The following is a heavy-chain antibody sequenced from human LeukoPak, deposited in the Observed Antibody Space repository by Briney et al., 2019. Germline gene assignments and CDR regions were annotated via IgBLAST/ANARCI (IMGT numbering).Heavy chain of an antibody. CDR2: IIPIFGTA. V-gene: IGHV1-69*13. D-gene: IGHD4-23*01. CDR1: GGTFSSYA. CDR3: ARASAYGGSPDYYYYYYMDV. Sequence: GASVKVSCKASGGTFSSYAISWVRQAPGQGLEWMGGIIPIFGTANYAQKFQGRVTITADESTSTAYMELSSLRSEDTAVYYCARASAYGGSPDYYYYYYMDVWGKGTTVTVSS. J-gene: IGHJ6*03.